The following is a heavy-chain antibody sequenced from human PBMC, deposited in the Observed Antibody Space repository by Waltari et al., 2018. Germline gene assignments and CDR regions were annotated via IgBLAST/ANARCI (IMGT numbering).Heavy chain of an antibody. CDR3: ARGGGSGYDWAPGAHFDY. V-gene: IGHV4-59*11. CDR1: GGSISSHY. J-gene: IGHJ4*02. CDR2: IYYSGST. D-gene: IGHD5-12*01. Sequence: QVQLQESGPGLVKPSETLSLTCTVSGGSISSHYWSWIRQPPGKGLEWIGYIYYSGSTTYNPSLKSRVTISVDTSKNQFSLKLSSVTAADTAVYYCARGGGSGYDWAPGAHFDYWGQGTLVTVSS.